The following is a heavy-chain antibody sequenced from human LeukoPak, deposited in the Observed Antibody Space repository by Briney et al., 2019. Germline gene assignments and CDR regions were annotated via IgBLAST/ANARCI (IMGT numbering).Heavy chain of an antibody. Sequence: ASVKVSCKASGYTFTSYGIIWVRQAPGQGLEWMGWISAYNGNTKYAQKLQGRVTMTTDTSTSTAYMELRSLRSDDTAVYYCARPIVGATVGAFDIWGQGTMVTVSS. V-gene: IGHV1-18*01. CDR2: ISAYNGNT. CDR3: ARPIVGATVGAFDI. CDR1: GYTFTSYG. D-gene: IGHD1-26*01. J-gene: IGHJ3*02.